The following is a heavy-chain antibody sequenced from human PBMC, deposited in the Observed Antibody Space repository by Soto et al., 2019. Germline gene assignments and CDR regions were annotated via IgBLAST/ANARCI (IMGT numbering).Heavy chain of an antibody. D-gene: IGHD5-12*01. J-gene: IGHJ4*02. V-gene: IGHV4-30-4*01. CDR1: GGSISSGDYY. Sequence: PSETLSLTCTVSGGSISSGDYYWSWIRQPPGKGLEWIAYVYYTGGSYYNPSLKSRATISVDTSKNQFSLKVSSVTATDTAVYYGASDYRSGYDNWGQGMLVTV. CDR3: ASDYRSGYDN. CDR2: VYYTGGS.